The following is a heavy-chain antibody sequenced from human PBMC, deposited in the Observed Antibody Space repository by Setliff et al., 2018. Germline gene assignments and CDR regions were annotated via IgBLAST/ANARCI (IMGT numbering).Heavy chain of an antibody. D-gene: IGHD1-26*01. Sequence: GGSLRLSCSGSGFNFSNYEINWVRQAPGKGLEWVSSISATNTYITYADSVKGRFTISRDNAKNTLYLQMNSLRAEDTAVYFCAREWQVGSGWVDTVDIWGQGTMVTVSS. J-gene: IGHJ3*02. V-gene: IGHV3-21*01. CDR1: GFNFSNYE. CDR3: AREWQVGSGWVDTVDI. CDR2: ISATNTYI.